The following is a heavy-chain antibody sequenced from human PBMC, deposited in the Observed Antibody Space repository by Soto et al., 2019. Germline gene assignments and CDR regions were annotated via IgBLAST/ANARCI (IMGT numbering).Heavy chain of an antibody. CDR2: ISGSGGST. CDR1: GFTFSSYA. J-gene: IGHJ4*02. D-gene: IGHD3-3*01. Sequence: PGGSLRLSCAASGFTFSSYAMSWVRQAPGKGLEWVSAISGSGGSTYYADSVKGRFTISRDNSKNTLYLQMNSLRAEDTAVYYCAAGPVFGVVIIDYFDYWGQGTLVTVS. V-gene: IGHV3-23*01. CDR3: AAGPVFGVVIIDYFDY.